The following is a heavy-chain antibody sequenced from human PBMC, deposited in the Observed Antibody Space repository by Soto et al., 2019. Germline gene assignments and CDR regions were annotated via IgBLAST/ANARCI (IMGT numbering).Heavy chain of an antibody. J-gene: IGHJ6*02. CDR1: GFTVNTDP. V-gene: IGHV3-23*01. D-gene: IGHD3-10*01. Sequence: GGSLRLSCATSGFTVNTDPMTWVRQAPGKGLEWVSSISSTAGRTSSYADSVKGRFAISRDFSDNTVYLQMNNLGVDDTAVYFCAKGVLSFHYGMEVWGQGTTVTVSS. CDR2: ISSTAGRTS. CDR3: AKGVLSFHYGMEV.